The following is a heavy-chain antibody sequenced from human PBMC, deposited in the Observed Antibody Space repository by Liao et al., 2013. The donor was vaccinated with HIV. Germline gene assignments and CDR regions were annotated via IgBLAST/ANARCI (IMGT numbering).Heavy chain of an antibody. D-gene: IGHD3-22*01. Sequence: QVQLRQWGPGLLKPSETLSLTCAVYGGSFSGHYWTWIRQSPQTGLEWIGEITYTGSTTSNPSLESRVTMSVDASKNQFSLKLTSVTAADTAFYYCARVGEDPVSRDMINAFDIWGHGTMVTVSS. CDR2: ITYTGST. V-gene: IGHV4-34*01. CDR3: ARVGEDPVSRDMINAFDI. CDR1: GGSFSGHY. J-gene: IGHJ3*02.